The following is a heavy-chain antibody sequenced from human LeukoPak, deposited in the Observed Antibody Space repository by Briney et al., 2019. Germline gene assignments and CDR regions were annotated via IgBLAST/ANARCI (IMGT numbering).Heavy chain of an antibody. CDR1: GFTFSSYA. V-gene: IGHV3-23*01. Sequence: GGSLTLSCAASGFTFSSYAMSWVRQAPGKGLEWVSAISGSGSSTYYADSVKGRFTISRDNSKNTLYLQMKSLRAEDTAIYYCAKTSARGYQIDYWGQGTLVTVSS. J-gene: IGHJ4*02. CDR2: ISGSGSST. D-gene: IGHD2-2*01. CDR3: AKTSARGYQIDY.